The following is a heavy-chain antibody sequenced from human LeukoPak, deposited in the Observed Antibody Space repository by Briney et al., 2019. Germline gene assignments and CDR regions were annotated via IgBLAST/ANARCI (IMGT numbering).Heavy chain of an antibody. CDR3: ASNRVGSFDY. Sequence: SETLSLTCAVYGGSFSGYYWSWIRQPPGKGLEWIGEINHSGSTNYNPSLKSRVTISVDTSKNQFSLKLSSVTAADTAVYYCASNRVGSFDYWGQGTLVTVSS. CDR2: INHSGST. J-gene: IGHJ4*02. D-gene: IGHD1-26*01. CDR1: GGSFSGYY. V-gene: IGHV4-34*01.